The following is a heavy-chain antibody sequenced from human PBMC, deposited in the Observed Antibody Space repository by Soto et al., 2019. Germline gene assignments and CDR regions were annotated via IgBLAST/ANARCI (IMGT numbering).Heavy chain of an antibody. J-gene: IGHJ3*02. D-gene: IGHD2-8*01. CDR2: ITSDGSKK. CDR1: GFTFSTYA. V-gene: IGHV3-30-3*01. CDR3: ARTVASDGPDAFDI. Sequence: QVQLVESGGGVVQPGTSLIISCVGSGFTFSTYAMHWVRQAPGKGLQWVSVITSDGSKKYSADSVKGRFIISRDNYKNTLYPQMNALRTEGTAVYYCARTVASDGPDAFDIWGQGTVLTVSS.